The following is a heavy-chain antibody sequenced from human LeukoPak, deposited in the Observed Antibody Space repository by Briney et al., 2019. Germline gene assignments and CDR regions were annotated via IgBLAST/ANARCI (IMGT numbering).Heavy chain of an antibody. CDR3: ARGTPYYDFWSGYRPYFDY. D-gene: IGHD3-3*01. J-gene: IGHJ4*02. CDR2: INHSGST. CDR1: GGSFSGYY. Sequence: SETLSLTCAVYGGSFSGYYWSWIRQPPGKGLEWIGEINHSGSTNYNPSLKSRVTISVDTSKNQYSLKLSSVTAADTAVYYCARGTPYYDFWSGYRPYFDYWGQGTLVTVSS. V-gene: IGHV4-34*01.